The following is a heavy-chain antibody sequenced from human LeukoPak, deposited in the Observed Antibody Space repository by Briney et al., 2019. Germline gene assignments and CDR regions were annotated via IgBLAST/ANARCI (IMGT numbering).Heavy chain of an antibody. CDR3: ARVKYYYGSGSDYFDY. D-gene: IGHD3-10*01. CDR2: IKQDGSEK. V-gene: IGHV3-7*03. J-gene: IGHJ4*02. Sequence: GGSLRLSCAASGFTFSSYWRSWVRQAPGKGLEWVANIKQDGSEKYYVDSVKGRFTISRDNAKNSLYLQMNSLRAEDTAVYYCARVKYYYGSGSDYFDYWGQGTLVTVSS. CDR1: GFTFSSYW.